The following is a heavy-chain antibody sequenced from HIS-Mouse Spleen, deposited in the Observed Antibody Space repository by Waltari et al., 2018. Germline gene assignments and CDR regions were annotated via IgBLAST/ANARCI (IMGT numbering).Heavy chain of an antibody. CDR1: GGSLRSSSSY. CDR3: AREIPYSSSWYDWYFDL. D-gene: IGHD6-13*01. J-gene: IGHJ2*01. Sequence: QLQLQESGPGLVKPSETLSPTCTVSGGSLRSSSSYWGWIRQPPRKGLEWIGSIYYSGSTYYNPSLKSRVTISVDTSKNQFSLKLSSVTAADTAVYYCAREIPYSSSWYDWYFDLWGRGTLVTVSS. CDR2: IYYSGST. V-gene: IGHV4-39*07.